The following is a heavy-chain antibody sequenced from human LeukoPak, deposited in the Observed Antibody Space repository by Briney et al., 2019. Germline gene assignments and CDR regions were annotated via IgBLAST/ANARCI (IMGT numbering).Heavy chain of an antibody. J-gene: IGHJ6*02. Sequence: PGGSLRLSCAASGFTVSSNYMSWVRQAPGKGLEWVSVIYSGGSTYYADAVKGRFTISRDNSKNTLYLQMNSLRGEDTAVYYCARDPYSSAWYHYYYGMDVWGQGTTATVSS. CDR2: IYSGGST. CDR1: GFTVSSNY. D-gene: IGHD6-19*01. V-gene: IGHV3-66*01. CDR3: ARDPYSSAWYHYYYGMDV.